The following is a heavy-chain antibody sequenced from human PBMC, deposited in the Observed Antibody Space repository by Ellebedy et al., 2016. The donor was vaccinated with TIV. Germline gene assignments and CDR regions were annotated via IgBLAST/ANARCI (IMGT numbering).Heavy chain of an antibody. V-gene: IGHV3-74*01. Sequence: GESLKISCAASGFTFSGYWIHWVRQPPGKGLVSVSRIATDGSSTTYADSVKGRFSISRDNAKNTLYLHMSSLRAEDTAVYYCVRDKQDYGGGYYFDCMDVWGQGTMVTISS. D-gene: IGHD4-23*01. CDR2: IATDGSST. CDR3: VRDKQDYGGGYYFDCMDV. CDR1: GFTFSGYW. J-gene: IGHJ6*02.